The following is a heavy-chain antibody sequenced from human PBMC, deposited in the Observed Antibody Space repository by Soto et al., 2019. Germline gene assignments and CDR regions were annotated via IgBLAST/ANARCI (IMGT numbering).Heavy chain of an antibody. J-gene: IGHJ4*02. D-gene: IGHD4-4*01. Sequence: GESLKISCKGSGYSFTSYWIGWVRQMPGKGLEWMGIIYPGDSDTRYSPSFQGQVTISADKSISTAYLQWSSLRASDTAMYYCARRDYSNYGDFDYWGQGTLVTVST. CDR3: ARRDYSNYGDFDY. CDR1: GYSFTSYW. CDR2: IYPGDSDT. V-gene: IGHV5-51*01.